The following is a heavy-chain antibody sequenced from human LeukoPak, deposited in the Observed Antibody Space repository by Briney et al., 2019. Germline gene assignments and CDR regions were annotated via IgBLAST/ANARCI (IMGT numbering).Heavy chain of an antibody. CDR2: ITSSSTNI. Sequence: GSLRLSCAASGFTFSTYNMNWVRQASGKGLEWVSHITSSSTNIYYADSVKGRFTISRNNAKNALSLQMNSLRDEDTAVYYCATSGNYYLKYWGQGTLVTVSS. V-gene: IGHV3-48*02. D-gene: IGHD1-26*01. J-gene: IGHJ4*02. CDR1: GFTFSTYN. CDR3: ATSGNYYLKY.